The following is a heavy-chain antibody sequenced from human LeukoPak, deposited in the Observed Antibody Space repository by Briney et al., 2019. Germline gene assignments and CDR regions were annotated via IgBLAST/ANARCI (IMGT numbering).Heavy chain of an antibody. V-gene: IGHV1-24*01. J-gene: IGHJ6*02. CDR1: GYTLTELS. CDR3: ATASDSSGYAAYYYYGMDV. D-gene: IGHD3-22*01. CDR2: FDPEDGET. Sequence: ASVTVSCTVSGYTLTELSMHWVRQAPGKGLEWMGGFDPEDGETIYAQKFQGRVTMTEDTSTDTAYMELSSLRSEDTAVYYCATASDSSGYAAYYYYGMDVWGQGTTVTVSS.